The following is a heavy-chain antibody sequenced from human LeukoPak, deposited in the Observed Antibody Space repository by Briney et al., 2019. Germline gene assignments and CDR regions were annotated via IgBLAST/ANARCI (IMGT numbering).Heavy chain of an antibody. Sequence: GRSLRLSCAASGFTFRTYGMHWVRQAPGKGLEWVAVIVHDGRNKYYGDSVKGRFTISRDDSKNMVYLQMNSLRAEDTARYYCAKDHGPEYASGSSYFDSWGQGTPVTVSS. D-gene: IGHD3-10*01. J-gene: IGHJ4*02. CDR3: AKDHGPEYASGSSYFDS. CDR2: IVHDGRNK. CDR1: GFTFRTYG. V-gene: IGHV3-30*18.